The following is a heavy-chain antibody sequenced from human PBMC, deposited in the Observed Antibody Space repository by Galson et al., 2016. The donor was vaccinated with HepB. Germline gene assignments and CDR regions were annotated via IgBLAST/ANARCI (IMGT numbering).Heavy chain of an antibody. CDR3: ARGRALQYFDYLFPLDY. V-gene: IGHV1-69*13. CDR1: GGTLSSYA. D-gene: IGHD3-9*01. Sequence: SVKVSCKASGGTLSSYAISWVRQAPGQGLEWMGGIIPLFGTTNYAQKFQGRVSITADESTSTAYLELTSLTSDDTAVYYCARGRALQYFDYLFPLDYWGQGTLVTVSS. J-gene: IGHJ4*02. CDR2: IIPLFGTT.